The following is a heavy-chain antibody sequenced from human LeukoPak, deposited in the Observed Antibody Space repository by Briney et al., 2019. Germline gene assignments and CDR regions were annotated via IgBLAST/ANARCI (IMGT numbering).Heavy chain of an antibody. CDR3: ARDPSGIVVVPAAISEFWRFDP. V-gene: IGHV3-11*04. J-gene: IGHJ5*02. Sequence: GGXXRLSCAASGFTFSDYYMSWIRQAPGKGLEGVSYISSSGSTIYYADSVKGRFTISRDKAKNSLYLQMNSLRAEDTAVYYCARDPSGIVVVPAAISEFWRFDPWGQGTLVTVSS. CDR2: ISSSGSTI. D-gene: IGHD2-2*01. CDR1: GFTFSDYY.